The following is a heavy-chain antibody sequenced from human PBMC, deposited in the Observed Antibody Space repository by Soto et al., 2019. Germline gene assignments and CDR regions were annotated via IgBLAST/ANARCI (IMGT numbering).Heavy chain of an antibody. CDR1: GFTFSNYA. Sequence: EVQLLESGGGLVQPGGSLRLSYAASGFTFSNYAMNWVRQAPGKGLEWVSVISGSGSSTYYADSVKGRFSISRDHSKNTLYLQMSSLRADDTAVYYCARRSPSWAFDIWGQGTMVTVSS. CDR2: ISGSGSST. J-gene: IGHJ3*02. D-gene: IGHD2-15*01. V-gene: IGHV3-23*01. CDR3: ARRSPSWAFDI.